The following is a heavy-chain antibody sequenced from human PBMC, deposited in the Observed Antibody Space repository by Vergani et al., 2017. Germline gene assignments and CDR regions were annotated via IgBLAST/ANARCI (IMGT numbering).Heavy chain of an antibody. CDR3: AIDSTRNDVTDLFDP. CDR2: ISYDGSNK. CDR1: GFTFSSYG. V-gene: IGHV3-30*03. Sequence: VQLLESGGGLVQPGGSLRLSCAASGFTFSSYGMHWVRQAPGKGLEWVAVISYDGSNKYYADSVKGRFTISRDNSKNTLYLQMNSLRAEDTAVYYCAIDSTRNDVTDLFDPWGQGTLVTVSS. J-gene: IGHJ5*02. D-gene: IGHD1-1*01.